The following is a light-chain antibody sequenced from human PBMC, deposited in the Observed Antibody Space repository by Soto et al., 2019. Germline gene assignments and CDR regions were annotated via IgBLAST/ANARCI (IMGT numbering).Light chain of an antibody. V-gene: IGKV3-20*01. CDR3: QQYGSWT. CDR2: GTS. CDR1: QTISSNN. J-gene: IGKJ1*01. Sequence: EIVLTQSPGTLSVSPGERATLSCRASQTISSNNLAWYQQKPGQAPSLLIYGTSSRATGIPDRFSGSGSGTDCTLTISRLEPDGSAIYYCQQYGSWTFGQGTKVEI.